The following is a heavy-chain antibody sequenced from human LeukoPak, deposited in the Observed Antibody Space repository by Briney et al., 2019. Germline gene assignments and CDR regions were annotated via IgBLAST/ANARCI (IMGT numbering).Heavy chain of an antibody. V-gene: IGHV1-69*05. J-gene: IGHJ4*02. CDR2: IIPIFGRA. Sequence: SVKVSCKASGDTFSSYGISWVRQAPGQGLEWMGRIIPIFGRANYAQNFQGRVTITTDESTSTAYMELNSLRSEDTALYFCAKEGSPYGCLAWLVFDYWGQGTLVTVSS. CDR3: AKEGSPYGCLAWLVFDY. D-gene: IGHD3-3*01. CDR1: GDTFSSYG.